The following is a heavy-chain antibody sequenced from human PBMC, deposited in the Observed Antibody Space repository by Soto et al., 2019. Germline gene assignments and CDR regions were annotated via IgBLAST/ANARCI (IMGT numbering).Heavy chain of an antibody. V-gene: IGHV3-23*01. D-gene: IGHD2-15*01. CDR2: ISASGDTT. CDR1: GFSFSTFE. CDR3: VKGGWLDY. Sequence: GGSLRLSCAASGFSFSTFEMSWVRQAPGKGLDWVSFISASGDTTHYADSVKGRFTTSRDNSKNTLFLQMNSLRAEDTAVYYCVKGGWLDYWGQGALVTVSS. J-gene: IGHJ4*02.